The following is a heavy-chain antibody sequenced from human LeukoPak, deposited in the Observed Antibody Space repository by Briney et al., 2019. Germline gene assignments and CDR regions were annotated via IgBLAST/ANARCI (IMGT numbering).Heavy chain of an antibody. CDR2: ISGSGNSA. V-gene: IGHV3-23*01. J-gene: IGHJ4*02. Sequence: PGGSLRLSCAASGFTFSSYSMHWVRQAPGKGLEWVSSISGSGNSAYYADSVEGRFTISRDNSKNTLYLQMNSLRAEDTAVYYCAKDRRGYDASHGGYWGQGTLVTVSS. D-gene: IGHD5-12*01. CDR3: AKDRRGYDASHGGY. CDR1: GFTFSSYS.